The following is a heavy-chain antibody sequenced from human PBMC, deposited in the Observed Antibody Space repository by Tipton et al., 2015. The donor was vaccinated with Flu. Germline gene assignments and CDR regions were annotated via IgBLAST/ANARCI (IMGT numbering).Heavy chain of an antibody. V-gene: IGHV3-7*01. J-gene: IGHJ2*01. D-gene: IGHD3-3*01. CDR3: ARDGVADGLYFDL. CDR2: IKYDGSEK. CDR1: GFTYSSYW. Sequence: VQLVQSGGGLVQPGGSLRLSCVASGFTYSSYWMNWVRQAPGKGLEWVASIKYDGSEKYFVDSVKGRCTISRDNARNSLYLQVNSLRTEDTAVYYCARDGVADGLYFDLWGRGTLVTVSS.